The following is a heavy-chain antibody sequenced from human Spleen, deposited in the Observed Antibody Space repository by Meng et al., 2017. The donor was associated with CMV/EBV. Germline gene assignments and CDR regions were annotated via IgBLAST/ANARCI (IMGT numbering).Heavy chain of an antibody. V-gene: IGHV3-30*18. D-gene: IGHD5-24*01. CDR3: AKGSRWLPTDY. Sequence: LSCAASGFTFSSYGFHWVRQAPGKGLEWVAISSYDGGNEYYADSVKGRFTISRDNSKNTLYLQMNSLRADDTAVYYCAKGSRWLPTDYWGQGTLVTVSS. J-gene: IGHJ4*02. CDR2: SSYDGGNE. CDR1: GFTFSSYG.